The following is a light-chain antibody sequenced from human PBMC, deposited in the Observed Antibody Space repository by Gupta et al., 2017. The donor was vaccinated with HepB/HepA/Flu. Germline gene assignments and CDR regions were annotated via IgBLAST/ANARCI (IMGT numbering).Light chain of an antibody. CDR1: TSVLDSCNNKKY. CDR3: QQYNGTPNT. Sequence: DIVMTQSPDSFSVSLCERATINFKSSTSVLDSCNNKKYLAWYQQKPGQPPKLLIYWASTWESGVPDRFSGSGSGTDFTLTISSLQAEDVAVYYCQQYNGTPNTFGQGTRVEIK. J-gene: IGKJ5*01. V-gene: IGKV4-1*01. CDR2: WAS.